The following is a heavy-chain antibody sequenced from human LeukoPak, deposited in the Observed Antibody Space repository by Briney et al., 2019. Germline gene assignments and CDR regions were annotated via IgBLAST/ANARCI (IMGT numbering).Heavy chain of an antibody. CDR3: ARLSGRVDY. V-gene: IGHV4-59*08. D-gene: IGHD1-26*01. J-gene: IGHJ4*02. CDR1: GGSISTYY. Sequence: PSETLSLTCTVSGGSISTYYWSWIRQPPGKGVEWIGFINYSGSTNYNPSLKSRVTISVDTSKNQFSLKLSSVTAADTAVYYCARLSGRVDYWGQGTLVTVSS. CDR2: INYSGST.